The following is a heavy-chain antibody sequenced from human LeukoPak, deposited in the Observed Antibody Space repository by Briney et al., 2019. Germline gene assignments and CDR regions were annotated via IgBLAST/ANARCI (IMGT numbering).Heavy chain of an antibody. CDR2: IKQEGSDK. Sequence: GGSLRLSCAASGFTFSSYWMSWVRQAPGKGLEWVANIKQEGSDKYYVDSVKGRFTISRDNAKNSLYLQMNSLRAEDTAIYYCAKASAVAGTRDYWGQGTLVTVSS. V-gene: IGHV3-7*01. CDR3: AKASAVAGTRDY. D-gene: IGHD6-19*01. J-gene: IGHJ4*02. CDR1: GFTFSSYW.